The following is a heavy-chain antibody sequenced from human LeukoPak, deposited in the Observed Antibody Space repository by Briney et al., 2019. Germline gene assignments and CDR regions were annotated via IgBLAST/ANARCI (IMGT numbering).Heavy chain of an antibody. CDR1: GYSFTSYW. V-gene: IGHV5-51*01. CDR3: ARHKLVVVRAAQYYYYYMDV. CDR2: IYPGDSDT. J-gene: IGHJ6*03. Sequence: GESLKISCKGSGYSFTSYWIGWVRPMPGKGLEWMGIIYPGDSDTRYSPSFQGQVTISADKSISTAYLQWSSLKASDTAMYYCARHKLVVVRAAQYYYYYMDVWGKGTTVTVSS. D-gene: IGHD2-2*01.